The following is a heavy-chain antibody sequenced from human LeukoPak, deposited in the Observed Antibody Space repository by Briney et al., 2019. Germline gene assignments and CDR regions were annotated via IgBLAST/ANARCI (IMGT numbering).Heavy chain of an antibody. CDR2: IWYDGSNK. Sequence: PGGSLRLSCAAFGFTFSSYGMHWVRQAPGKGLEWVAVIWYDGSNKYYADSVKGRFTISRDNSKNTLYLQMNSLRAKDTAVYYCAKGGGDDTYFDYWGQGTLVTVSS. V-gene: IGHV3-33*06. D-gene: IGHD2-21*02. CDR1: GFTFSSYG. CDR3: AKGGGDDTYFDY. J-gene: IGHJ4*02.